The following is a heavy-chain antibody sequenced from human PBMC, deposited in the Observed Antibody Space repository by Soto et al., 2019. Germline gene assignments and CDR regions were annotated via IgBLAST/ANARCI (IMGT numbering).Heavy chain of an antibody. CDR2: TYYRSKWYT. Sequence: PSQTLSLTCAISGDTVSSDSAAWNWIRQSPSRGLEWLGRTYYRSKWYTDYAVSVKSRVIVNPDTSKNQFSLQLNSVTPEDTAVYYCARDRPSYGDCFDYSGQGTLVTVSS. D-gene: IGHD4-17*01. J-gene: IGHJ4*02. CDR3: ARDRPSYGDCFDY. V-gene: IGHV6-1*01. CDR1: GDTVSSDSAA.